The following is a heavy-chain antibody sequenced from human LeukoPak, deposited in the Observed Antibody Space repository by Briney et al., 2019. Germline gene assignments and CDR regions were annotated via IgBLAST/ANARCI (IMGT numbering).Heavy chain of an antibody. CDR1: GFTFSSFA. J-gene: IGHJ2*01. V-gene: IGHV3-30*04. CDR2: ISYDGSAT. CDR3: ARGGGHLYWFFDL. Sequence: GGSLRLSCAASGFTFSSFAMHWVRQAPGKGLQWVAAISYDGSATYYSDSVKGRFTISRDNSKSTLSLQMNNLRTEDTAVHFCARGGGHLYWFFDLWGRGTLVTVSS. D-gene: IGHD2-15*01.